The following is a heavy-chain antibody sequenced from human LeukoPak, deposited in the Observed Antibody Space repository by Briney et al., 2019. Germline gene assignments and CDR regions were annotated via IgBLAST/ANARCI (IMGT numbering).Heavy chain of an antibody. J-gene: IGHJ5*02. Sequence: GGSLRLSCAASGFTFSSYAMHWVRQAPGKGLEYVSAISGNGGSTYYANSVKGRFTISRDNSKNTLYLQMGSLRAEDVAVYYCARARRDGGLNWFDPWGQGTLVTVSS. CDR3: ARARRDGGLNWFDP. CDR1: GFTFSSYA. CDR2: ISGNGGST. D-gene: IGHD3-16*01. V-gene: IGHV3-64*01.